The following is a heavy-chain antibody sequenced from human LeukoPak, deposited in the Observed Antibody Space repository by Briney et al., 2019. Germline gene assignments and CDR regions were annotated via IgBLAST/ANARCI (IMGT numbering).Heavy chain of an antibody. CDR3: ARALRIAAATTSFDY. J-gene: IGHJ4*02. D-gene: IGHD6-13*01. CDR1: GFTLSDYY. CDR2: IKSSSSYT. V-gene: IGHV3-11*03. Sequence: PGGSLRLSCVASGFTLSDYYMTWIRQAPGKGLEGVSYIKSSSSYTNYADSVKGRFTVARDNAKNSLYLQMNSLRAEDTAVYYCARALRIAAATTSFDYWGQGTLVTVSS.